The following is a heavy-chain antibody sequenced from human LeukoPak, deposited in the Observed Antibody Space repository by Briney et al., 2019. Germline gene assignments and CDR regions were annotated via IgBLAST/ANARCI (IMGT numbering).Heavy chain of an antibody. Sequence: PGGSLRLSCVASGFTYSHNGMHWVRQAPGKGLEWVAFIQYDGNTIFYADSVKGRFTISKDNSKNTLYLQMNSLRAEDTAVYYCAKLARFESYPLSFDYWGQGTLVTVSS. CDR3: AKLARFESYPLSFDY. CDR2: IQYDGNTI. V-gene: IGHV3-30*02. D-gene: IGHD3-3*01. CDR1: GFTYSHNG. J-gene: IGHJ4*02.